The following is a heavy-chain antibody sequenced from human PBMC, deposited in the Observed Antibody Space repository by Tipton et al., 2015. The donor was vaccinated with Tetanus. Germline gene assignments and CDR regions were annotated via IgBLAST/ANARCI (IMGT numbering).Heavy chain of an antibody. CDR2: ISGSGSYI. CDR3: ASGSTLDY. D-gene: IGHD1-26*01. CDR1: GFTFFDYS. Sequence: SLRLSCAASGFTFFDYSMNWVRQAPGTGLEWVSSISGSGSYIYYADPVKDRFTIPRANAKNSLYLQMNSLRADETAVYYCASGSTLDYWGQGTLVTVSS. J-gene: IGHJ4*02. V-gene: IGHV3-21*01.